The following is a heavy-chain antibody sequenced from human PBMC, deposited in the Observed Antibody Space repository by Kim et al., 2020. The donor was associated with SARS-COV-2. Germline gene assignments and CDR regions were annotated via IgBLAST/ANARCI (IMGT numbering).Heavy chain of an antibody. V-gene: IGHV3-23*01. J-gene: IGHJ3*02. D-gene: IGHD2-2*01. CDR1: GFTFSSYA. CDR2: ISGSGGST. Sequence: GGSLRLSCAASGFTFSSYAMSWVRQAPGKGLEWVSAISGSGGSTYYADSVKGRFTISRDNSKNTLYLQMNSLRAEDTAAYYCAKDIAVVVGVDAFDIWGQGTMVTVSS. CDR3: AKDIAVVVGVDAFDI.